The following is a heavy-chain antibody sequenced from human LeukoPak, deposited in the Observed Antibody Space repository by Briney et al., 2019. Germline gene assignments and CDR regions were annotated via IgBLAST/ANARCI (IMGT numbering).Heavy chain of an antibody. J-gene: IGHJ4*02. Sequence: ASVKVSCKASGYTFTDYYMHWVRQAPEQGLEWMGIINPSGGDTNYAQKFQGRVTMTRDTSTSTVYMELSSLRSEDTAVYFCARAPFDSSGYSYLDSWGQGTLVTVSS. CDR1: GYTFTDYY. V-gene: IGHV1-46*01. D-gene: IGHD3-22*01. CDR3: ARAPFDSSGYSYLDS. CDR2: INPSGGDT.